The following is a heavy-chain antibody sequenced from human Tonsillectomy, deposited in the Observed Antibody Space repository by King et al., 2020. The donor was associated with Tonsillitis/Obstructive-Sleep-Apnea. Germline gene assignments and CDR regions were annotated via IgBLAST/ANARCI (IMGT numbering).Heavy chain of an antibody. J-gene: IGHJ3*02. Sequence: VQLVESGGGLVQPGRSLRLSCAASGFTFDDYAMHWVRQAPGKGLEWVSGISWNSGSIGYADSVKGRFTISRDNAKNSLYLQMNSLRAEDTALYYCAKXXGGXEXDAFXIWGQXTMVTV. CDR2: ISWNSGSI. V-gene: IGHV3-9*01. D-gene: IGHD3-16*01. CDR3: AKXXGGXEXDAFXI. CDR1: GFTFDDYA.